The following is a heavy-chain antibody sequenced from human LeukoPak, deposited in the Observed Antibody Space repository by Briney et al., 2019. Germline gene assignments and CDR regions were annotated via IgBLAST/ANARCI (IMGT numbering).Heavy chain of an antibody. V-gene: IGHV1-69*01. D-gene: IGHD3-3*01. Sequence: SVKVSCKASGGNFSSYAFSWVRQPLGQGLEWMGGLIHIFGPAHSAQPFPGRVTITADESTSTAYMELSSLRSEDTAVYYCATENDDFWSGYYWGQGTLVTVSS. CDR2: LIHIFGPA. CDR1: GGNFSSYA. CDR3: ATENDDFWSGYY. J-gene: IGHJ4*02.